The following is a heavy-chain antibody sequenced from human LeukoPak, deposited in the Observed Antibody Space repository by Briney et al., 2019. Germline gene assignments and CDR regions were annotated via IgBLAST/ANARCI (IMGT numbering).Heavy chain of an antibody. V-gene: IGHV4-31*03. CDR2: IYYSGST. D-gene: IGHD4-17*01. Sequence: PSETLSLTCTVSGVSISSGGYYWSWIRQHPGKGLEWIGYIYYSGSTYYNPSLKSRVTISVDTSKNQFSLKLSSVTAADTAVYYCARGRDYGDYAVVGFDYWGQGTLVTVSS. CDR3: ARGRDYGDYAVVGFDY. CDR1: GVSISSGGYY. J-gene: IGHJ4*02.